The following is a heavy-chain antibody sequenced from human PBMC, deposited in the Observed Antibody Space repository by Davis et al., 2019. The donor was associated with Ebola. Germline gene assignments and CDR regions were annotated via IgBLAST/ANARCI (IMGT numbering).Heavy chain of an antibody. D-gene: IGHD3-9*01. V-gene: IGHV3-30*06. CDR1: GFTFSSNG. Sequence: PGGSLRLSCAASGFTFSSNGMHWVRQAPGKGLEWVAVIWYDGSNTYYADSVKGRFTISRDNSKNTLYLQMNSLRAEDTAVYYCTTRLVNHFDHWGQGTLVTVSS. J-gene: IGHJ4*02. CDR2: IWYDGSNT. CDR3: TTRLVNHFDH.